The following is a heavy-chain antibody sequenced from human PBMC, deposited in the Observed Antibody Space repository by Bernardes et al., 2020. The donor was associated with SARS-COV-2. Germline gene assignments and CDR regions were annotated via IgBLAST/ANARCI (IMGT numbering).Heavy chain of an antibody. Sequence: GGSLRLSCVVSGSNFSALAMSWVRLAPGKRLEWVSAITDLGDIKYYADFVKGRFTISRDKSKDTLYMQMNSLRVDDTAVYYCCGLGTDYWGHGTLVTVSS. J-gene: IGHJ4*01. CDR3: CGLGTDY. CDR1: GSNFSALA. CDR2: ITDLGDIK. D-gene: IGHD5-12*01. V-gene: IGHV3-23*01.